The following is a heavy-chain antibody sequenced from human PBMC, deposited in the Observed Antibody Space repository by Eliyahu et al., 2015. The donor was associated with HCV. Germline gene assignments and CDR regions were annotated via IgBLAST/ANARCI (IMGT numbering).Heavy chain of an antibody. D-gene: IGHD4-17*01. V-gene: IGHV1-69*01. CDR3: ARKHDYGDSNPFYYYYYGMDV. J-gene: IGHJ6*02. CDR2: SIPIFGTA. CDR1: GGXFSSXX. Sequence: QVQLVQSGAEVKKPGSSVKVSCKXSGGXFSSXXISXXRQAPGQGLEWMGGSIPIFGTANXAXKFQGRVTITADESTSTAYMELSSLRSEDTAVYYCARKHDYGDSNPFYYYYYGMDVWGQGTTVTVSS.